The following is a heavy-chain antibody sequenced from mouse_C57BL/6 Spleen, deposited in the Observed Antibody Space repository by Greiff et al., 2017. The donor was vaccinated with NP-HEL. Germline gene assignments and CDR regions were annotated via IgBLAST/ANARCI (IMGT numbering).Heavy chain of an antibody. Sequence: EVQLQQSGPVLVKPGASVKMSCKASGYTFTDYYMNWVKQSHGKSLEWIGVINPYNGGTSYNQKFKGKATLTVDKSSSTAYMELNSLTSEDSAVYYCARSYYSNHVDYWGQGTTLTVSS. D-gene: IGHD2-5*01. J-gene: IGHJ2*01. CDR2: INPYNGGT. CDR3: ARSYYSNHVDY. CDR1: GYTFTDYY. V-gene: IGHV1-19*01.